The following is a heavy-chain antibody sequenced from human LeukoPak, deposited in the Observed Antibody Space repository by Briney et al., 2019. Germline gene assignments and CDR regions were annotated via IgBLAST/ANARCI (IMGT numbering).Heavy chain of an antibody. V-gene: IGHV3-53*04. CDR2: IYSGGST. Sequence: GGSLRLSCAASGFTVSSNYMSWVRQAPGKGLEWVSAIYSGGSTYYADSVKGRFTISRHNSKNTLYLQMNSLRAEDTAVYYCARGPTGATFDYWGQGTLVTVSS. CDR3: ARGPTGATFDY. D-gene: IGHD7-27*01. J-gene: IGHJ4*02. CDR1: GFTVSSNY.